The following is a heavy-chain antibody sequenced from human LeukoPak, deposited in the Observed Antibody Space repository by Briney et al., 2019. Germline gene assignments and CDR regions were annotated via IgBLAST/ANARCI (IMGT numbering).Heavy chain of an antibody. D-gene: IGHD4-23*01. Sequence: GGSLRLSCAATGWIFTTYAMSWVRQAPGKGLEWVSVISGSGIGTYYADSVKGRFTISRDNSKNTLYLQMKVLRADDTAVYYCAKEHSGGDTIYYFDYWGQGTLVTVSS. J-gene: IGHJ4*02. CDR2: ISGSGIGT. V-gene: IGHV3-23*01. CDR3: AKEHSGGDTIYYFDY. CDR1: GWIFTTYA.